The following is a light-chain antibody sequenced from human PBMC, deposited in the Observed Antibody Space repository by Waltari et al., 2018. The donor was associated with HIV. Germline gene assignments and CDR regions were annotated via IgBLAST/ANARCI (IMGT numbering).Light chain of an antibody. J-gene: IGLJ1*01. CDR3: VLCFGGGMSYV. V-gene: IGLV8-61*01. CDR2: NTK. Sequence: QTVVTQEPSLSVSPGGTVTLTCGLKSGLVPSLDYTEWYRQTPGQTPRTLIYNTKTRSAGVPDRFSGSIVGTKAALTITGAQADDESDYYCVLCFGGGMSYVFGTGTRVTVL. CDR1: SGLVPSLDY.